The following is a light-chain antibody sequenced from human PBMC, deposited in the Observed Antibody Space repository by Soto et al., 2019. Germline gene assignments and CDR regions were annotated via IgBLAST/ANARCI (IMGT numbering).Light chain of an antibody. CDR1: SSDVGGYNY. J-gene: IGLJ2*01. Sequence: QSVLTQPASVSGSPGQSITISCTGTSSDVGGYNYVSWYQQHPGKAPKLMIYDVSNRPSGVSNRFSGSKSGNTASLTISGLQAEDEADYYCNSYTSSGTLLFGGGTKVTVL. V-gene: IGLV2-14*01. CDR3: NSYTSSGTLL. CDR2: DVS.